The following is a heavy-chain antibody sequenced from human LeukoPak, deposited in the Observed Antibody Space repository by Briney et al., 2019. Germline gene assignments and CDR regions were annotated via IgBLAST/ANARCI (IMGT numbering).Heavy chain of an antibody. V-gene: IGHV4-59*01. CDR3: ARGIGDVLLWFGESALYWYFDL. CDR1: GGSISSYY. D-gene: IGHD3-10*01. J-gene: IGHJ2*01. Sequence: SETLSLTCTVSGGSISSYYWSWIRQPPGKGLEWLGYIYYSGSTNYNPSLKSRVTITVDTSKNQFSLKLSSVTAADTAVYYCARGIGDVLLWFGESALYWYFDLWGRGTLVTVSS. CDR2: IYYSGST.